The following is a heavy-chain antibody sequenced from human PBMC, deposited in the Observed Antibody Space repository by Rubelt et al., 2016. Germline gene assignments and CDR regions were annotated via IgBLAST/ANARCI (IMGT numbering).Heavy chain of an antibody. J-gene: IGHJ4*02. CDR2: ISSSGSTI. V-gene: IGHV3-11*04. CDR3: ARAGVDEGDGYNNAKAFADY. CDR1: TFSDYY. Sequence: TFSDYYMSWIRQAPGKGLEWVSYISSSGSTIYYADSVKGRFTISRDNAKNTLYLQMNSLRAEDTAVYYCARAGVDEGDGYNNAKAFADYWGQGTLVTVSS. D-gene: IGHD5-24*01.